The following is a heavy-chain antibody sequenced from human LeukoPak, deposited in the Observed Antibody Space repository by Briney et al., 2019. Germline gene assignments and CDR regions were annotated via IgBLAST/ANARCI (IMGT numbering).Heavy chain of an antibody. CDR3: AKDLRLRYFDWLLPFDY. J-gene: IGHJ4*02. V-gene: IGHV3-23*01. CDR1: GFTFSSYA. CDR2: ISGSGGST. D-gene: IGHD3-9*01. Sequence: GGSLRLSCAASGFTFSSYAMSWVRQAPGKGLGWVSAISGSGGSTYYADSVKGRFTISRDNSKNTLYLQMNSLRAEDTAVYYCAKDLRLRYFDWLLPFDYWGQGTLVTVSS.